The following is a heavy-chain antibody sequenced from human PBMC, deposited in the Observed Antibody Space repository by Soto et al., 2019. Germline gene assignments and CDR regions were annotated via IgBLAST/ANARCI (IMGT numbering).Heavy chain of an antibody. V-gene: IGHV3-43*01. Sequence: EVELVESGGVVVQPGGSLRLSCAASGFTFDDYTMHWVRQAPGKGLEWVSLISWDGGSTYYADSVKGRFTISRDNSKNSLYLQMNSLRTEDTALYHCAKDKAVAGTEYFQHWGQGTLVTVSS. CDR3: AKDKAVAGTEYFQH. J-gene: IGHJ1*01. D-gene: IGHD6-19*01. CDR1: GFTFDDYT. CDR2: ISWDGGST.